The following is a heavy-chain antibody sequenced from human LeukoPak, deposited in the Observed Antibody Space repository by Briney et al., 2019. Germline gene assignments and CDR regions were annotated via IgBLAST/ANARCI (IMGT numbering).Heavy chain of an antibody. V-gene: IGHV4-59*08. J-gene: IGHJ4*02. CDR2: IYYSGNT. CDR1: GHSISSYY. D-gene: IGHD6-19*01. Sequence: SETLSLTCTVSGHSISSYYWRWIRQPPGRGLGWIGHIYYSGNTNYNPPIKSRVTISVDTTKNQFSLKLSSVTAADTAVYYCARQGDAVAGREHFDYWGQGTLVTVSS. CDR3: ARQGDAVAGREHFDY.